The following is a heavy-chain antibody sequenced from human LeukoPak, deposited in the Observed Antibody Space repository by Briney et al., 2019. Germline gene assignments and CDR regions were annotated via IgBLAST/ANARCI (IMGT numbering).Heavy chain of an antibody. D-gene: IGHD3-10*01. CDR1: GYTFTDSY. V-gene: IGHV1-2*02. CDR2: ISPNNGDT. CDR3: VRSPIGASAY. J-gene: IGHJ4*02. Sequence: GASVTVSFTPSGYTFTDSYIHWVRQAPGVGLQWMGWISPNNGDTKYAEDFQDRVTMTRDTSISTAYMELTGLTPDDTAVYYCVRSPIGASAYWGRGTLVTVSS.